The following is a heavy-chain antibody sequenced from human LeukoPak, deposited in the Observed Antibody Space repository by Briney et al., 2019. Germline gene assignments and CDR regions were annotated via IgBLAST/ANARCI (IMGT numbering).Heavy chain of an antibody. J-gene: IGHJ4*02. V-gene: IGHV3-20*04. CDR2: ITNWNGGST. Sequence: GGSLRLSCEASGFTFDDYGMSWVRQSTGKGLEWVSAITNWNGGSTGYADSVRGRFTISRDNAKNSLHLQMNSLRAEDTAVYYCATDRDNSNWQKRFDSWGQGTLVTVSS. CDR3: ATDRDNSNWQKRFDS. CDR1: GFTFDDYG. D-gene: IGHD4-11*01.